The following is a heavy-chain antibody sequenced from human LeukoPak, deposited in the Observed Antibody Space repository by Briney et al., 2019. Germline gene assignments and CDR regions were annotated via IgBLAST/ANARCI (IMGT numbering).Heavy chain of an antibody. D-gene: IGHD1-26*01. J-gene: IGHJ4*02. CDR2: TRYDGSDK. Sequence: GGSLRLSCADSRFTFSSYTMNWVRQAPGKGLEWVAYTRYDGSDKYYIDSVKGRFTIARDNSKKTLYLQMTSLRPDDTAVYFCAKDEGVGASYFDYWGQGTLVAVSS. CDR3: AKDEGVGASYFDY. V-gene: IGHV3-30*02. CDR1: RFTFSSYT.